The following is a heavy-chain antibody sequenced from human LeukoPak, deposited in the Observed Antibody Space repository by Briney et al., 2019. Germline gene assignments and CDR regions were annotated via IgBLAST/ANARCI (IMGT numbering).Heavy chain of an antibody. CDR2: IYYSGST. Sequence: PSETLSLTCTVSGDSISSYYWSWIRQPPGKGLEWIGCIYYSGSTNYNPSLKSRVTISVDTSKNQFSLKLSSVTAADTAVYYCARGRAWYMDYWGQGTLVTVSS. V-gene: IGHV4-59*01. CDR1: GDSISSYY. D-gene: IGHD6-19*01. CDR3: ARGRAWYMDY. J-gene: IGHJ4*02.